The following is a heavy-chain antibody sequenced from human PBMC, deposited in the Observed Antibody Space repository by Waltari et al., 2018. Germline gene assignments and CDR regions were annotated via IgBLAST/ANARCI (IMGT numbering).Heavy chain of an antibody. J-gene: IGHJ2*01. CDR3: ARGGWSCDF. CDR2: VYYSGNT. CDR1: GGSMTNFY. V-gene: IGHV4-59*01. Sequence: QVQLQESGPGLVKPSETLSLTCSVSGGSMTNFYWSWFRLPPGKGLEWIGYVYYSGNTNYNPSLKSRVTISVDTSKNQFSLKMISVTAADTAVYFCARGGWSCDFWGRGTLVTVSA.